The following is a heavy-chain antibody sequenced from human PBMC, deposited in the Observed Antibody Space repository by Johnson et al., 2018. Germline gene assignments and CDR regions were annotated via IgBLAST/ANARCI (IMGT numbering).Heavy chain of an antibody. J-gene: IGHJ6*03. Sequence: VQLVQSGGGLVQPGGSXRLSCAASGFSFSSYSMNWVRQAPGKGLEWVSYISSSGDALYYADSVKGRFTISSDNSKNSLDVRINSLKADDTAIYYCARVPPPSSCGSAACYFYYYMDVWGKGTSVTVSS. D-gene: IGHD2-2*01. CDR2: ISSSGDAL. CDR1: GFSFSSYS. V-gene: IGHV3-48*01. CDR3: ARVPPPSSCGSAACYFYYYMDV.